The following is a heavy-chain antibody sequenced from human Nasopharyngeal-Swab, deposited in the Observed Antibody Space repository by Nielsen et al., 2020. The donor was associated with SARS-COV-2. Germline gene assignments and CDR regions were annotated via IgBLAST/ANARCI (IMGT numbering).Heavy chain of an antibody. CDR2: ISSSGSTI. J-gene: IGHJ6*03. CDR1: RFTFSSYE. D-gene: IGHD6-6*01. CDR3: ARVAARLRYYYYYMDV. V-gene: IGHV3-48*03. Sequence: GESLKISCAASRFTFSSYEMNWVRQAPGKGLEWVSYISSSGSTIYYADSVKGRFTISRDNAKNSLYLQMNSLRAEDTAVYYCARVAARLRYYYYYMDVWGKGTTVTVSS.